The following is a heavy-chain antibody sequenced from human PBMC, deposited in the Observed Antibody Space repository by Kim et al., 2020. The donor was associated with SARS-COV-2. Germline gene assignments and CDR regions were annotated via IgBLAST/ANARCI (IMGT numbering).Heavy chain of an antibody. Sequence: GESLKISCQASGYTFTNYWIAWVRQMPGKGLEWMAIFFPGDSDARYSPSFQGQVTFSADKSLTTADLHLTSLKASDSAIYFCARTYSSTALLANLGSRPFDYWGQGTLVTVSS. CDR3: ARTYSSTALLANLGSRPFDY. V-gene: IGHV5-51*01. D-gene: IGHD6-19*01. J-gene: IGHJ4*02. CDR1: GYTFTNYW. CDR2: FFPGDSDA.